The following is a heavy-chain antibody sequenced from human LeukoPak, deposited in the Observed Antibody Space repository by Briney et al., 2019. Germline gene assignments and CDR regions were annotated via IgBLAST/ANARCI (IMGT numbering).Heavy chain of an antibody. V-gene: IGHV1-69*04. CDR3: ARESAYSYGVFYGMDV. J-gene: IGHJ6*02. D-gene: IGHD5-18*01. Sequence: SVKVSCKASGGTFSSYAISWGRQAPGQGLEWMGRIIPIIGIANYAQKFQGRVTITADKSTSTAYMELSSLRSEDTAVYYCARESAYSYGVFYGMDVWGQGTTVTVSS. CDR1: GGTFSSYA. CDR2: IIPIIGIA.